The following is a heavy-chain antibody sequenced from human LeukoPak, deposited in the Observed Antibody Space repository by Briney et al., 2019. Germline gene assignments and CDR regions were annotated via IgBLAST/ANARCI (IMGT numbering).Heavy chain of an antibody. V-gene: IGHV1-18*01. J-gene: IGHJ5*02. D-gene: IGHD2-2*01. CDR2: ISAYNGNT. CDR1: GYTFTSYG. Sequence: ASVKVSCKASGYTFTSYGISWVRQAPGQGLEWMGWISAYNGNTNYAQKFQGRVTMTRNTSISTAYMELSSLRSEDTAVYYCARGLQLLGIWFDPWGQGTLVTVSS. CDR3: ARGLQLLGIWFDP.